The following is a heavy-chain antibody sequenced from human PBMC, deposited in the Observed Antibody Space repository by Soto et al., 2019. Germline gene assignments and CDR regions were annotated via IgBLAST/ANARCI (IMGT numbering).Heavy chain of an antibody. D-gene: IGHD2-8*01. CDR1: GGTFSNFA. Sequence: QVQLVQSGAEVKKPGSSVKVSCKASGGTFSNFAISWGRQAPGQGLEWMGAIIPTFASPYYAQRFQGRISITADASTTTAFMEVSSLRSDDTAVYFCARDRVMRGNSYYYGMDVWGQGTTVTVSS. CDR2: IIPTFASP. J-gene: IGHJ6*02. CDR3: ARDRVMRGNSYYYGMDV. V-gene: IGHV1-69*12.